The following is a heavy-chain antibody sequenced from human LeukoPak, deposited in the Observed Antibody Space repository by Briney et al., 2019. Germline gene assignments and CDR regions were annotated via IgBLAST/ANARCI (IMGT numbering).Heavy chain of an antibody. V-gene: IGHV3-53*01. Sequence: GGSLRLSCAASGFTVSSNYMSWVRQAPGKGLEWVSVIYSGGGTYYADSVKGRFTISRDNSKNTLYLQMNSLRAEDTAVYYCARDEDYYDSSGYYYYGMDVWGQGTTVTVSS. CDR2: IYSGGGT. CDR1: GFTVSSNY. CDR3: ARDEDYYDSSGYYYYGMDV. D-gene: IGHD3-22*01. J-gene: IGHJ6*02.